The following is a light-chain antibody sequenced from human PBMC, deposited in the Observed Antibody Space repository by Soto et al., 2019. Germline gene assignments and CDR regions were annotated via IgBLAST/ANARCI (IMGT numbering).Light chain of an antibody. CDR1: QYVTSTY. CDR2: GIS. Sequence: EIVLTQSPGTLSLSPVERATLSFRASQYVTSTYLAWYQVRPGQAPRLLIYGISSRATGIPDRFSGSGSGTDFTLTISRLEPEDFAVYYCQQYGSSPFTFGQGTRLEI. V-gene: IGKV3-20*01. J-gene: IGKJ5*01. CDR3: QQYGSSPFT.